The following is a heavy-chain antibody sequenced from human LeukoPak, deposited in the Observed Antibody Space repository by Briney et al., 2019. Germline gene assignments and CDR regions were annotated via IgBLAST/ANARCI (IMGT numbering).Heavy chain of an antibody. CDR2: ISGSGGST. CDR3: ARTRRSIDY. V-gene: IGHV3-23*01. CDR1: GFTFSSYD. D-gene: IGHD1/OR15-1a*01. Sequence: GGSLRLSCAASGFTFSSYDMSWVRQAPGKGLEWVSSISGSGGSTYYADSVKGRFTISRDKSKNTLYLQMNSLRAEDTAVYYCARTRRSIDYWGQGTLVTVSS. J-gene: IGHJ4*02.